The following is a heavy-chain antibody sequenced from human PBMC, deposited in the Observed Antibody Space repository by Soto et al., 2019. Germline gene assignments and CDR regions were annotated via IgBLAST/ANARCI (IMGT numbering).Heavy chain of an antibody. J-gene: IGHJ5*02. D-gene: IGHD3-3*01. CDR3: ARHFSSALPTANWFDP. CDR1: GGSISSTTYY. CDR2: IYYSGST. Sequence: PSETLSLTCTVSGGSISSTTYYWGWIRQPPGKGLEWIASIYYSGSTYYNPSLKSRVTISVDTSKNQFSLKLSSVTAADTAVYYCARHFSSALPTANWFDPWGQGTLVTVSS. V-gene: IGHV4-39*01.